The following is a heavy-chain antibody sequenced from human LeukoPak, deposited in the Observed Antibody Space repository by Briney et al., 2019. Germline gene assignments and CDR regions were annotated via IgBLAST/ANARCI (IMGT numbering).Heavy chain of an antibody. CDR2: ISYDGSNE. Sequence: PGGSLRLSCAASGFTLSSYAMHWVRQAPGKGLEWVAVISYDGSNEYYADSVKGRFTISRDNSKNTLSLQMNSLRSEDTAVYYCARDPIPRLRYFDRLLGYFDYWGQGTLVTVSS. CDR1: GFTLSSYA. D-gene: IGHD3-9*01. J-gene: IGHJ4*02. CDR3: ARDPIPRLRYFDRLLGYFDY. V-gene: IGHV3-30-3*01.